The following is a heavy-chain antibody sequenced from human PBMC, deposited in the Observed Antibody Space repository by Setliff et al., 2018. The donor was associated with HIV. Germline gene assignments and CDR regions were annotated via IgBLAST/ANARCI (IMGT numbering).Heavy chain of an antibody. Sequence: PSETLSLTCGVFGGSFNNYSWNWFRQPPGRGLEWIGEISHSGSTSYNSSLKSRVTMSVDTSKSQFSMKLSSVTAADTAVYYCARTPRNYYDIRGYPSWGQGTLVTVSS. J-gene: IGHJ4*02. CDR1: GGSFNNYS. CDR2: ISHSGST. V-gene: IGHV4-34*01. CDR3: ARTPRNYYDIRGYPS. D-gene: IGHD3-22*01.